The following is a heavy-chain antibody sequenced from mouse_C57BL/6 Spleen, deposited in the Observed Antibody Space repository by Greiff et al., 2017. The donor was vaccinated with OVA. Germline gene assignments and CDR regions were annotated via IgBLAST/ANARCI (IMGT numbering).Heavy chain of an antibody. Sequence: DVKLVESGGGLVKPGWSLKLSCAASGFTFSSYAMSWVRQTPEKRLEWVATISDGGSYTYYPDNVKGRFTISRDNAKNNLYLQMSHLKSEDTAMYYCARDRDGSSYGYFDVWGTGTTVTVSS. CDR1: GFTFSSYA. D-gene: IGHD1-1*01. CDR2: ISDGGSYT. V-gene: IGHV5-4*01. J-gene: IGHJ1*03. CDR3: ARDRDGSSYGYFDV.